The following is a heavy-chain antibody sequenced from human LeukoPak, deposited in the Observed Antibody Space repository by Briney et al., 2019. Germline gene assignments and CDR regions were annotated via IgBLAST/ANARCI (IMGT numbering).Heavy chain of an antibody. J-gene: IGHJ3*02. CDR3: ARDSPHSYGEDDAFDI. D-gene: IGHD5-18*01. V-gene: IGHV3-53*01. CDR1: GFTVSSNY. CDR2: IYSGGST. Sequence: GGSLRLSCAASGFTVSSNYMSWVRQAPGKGLEWVSVIYSGGSTYYADSVKGRFTISRDNSKNTLYLQMNSLRAEDTAVYYCARDSPHSYGEDDAFDIWGQGTMVTVSS.